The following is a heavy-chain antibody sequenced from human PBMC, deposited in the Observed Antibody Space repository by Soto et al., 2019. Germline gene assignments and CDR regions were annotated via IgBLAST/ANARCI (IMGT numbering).Heavy chain of an antibody. D-gene: IGHD3-3*01. Sequence: QVQPQESGPGLVKPSETLSLTCTVSGGSISSYYWRWIRQPPGKGLEWIGYIYYSGSTNYNPSLKSRVTISVDTSKNQFSLKLSSVTAAETAVYYCARDPAYYDFWSGSNYYYGMDVWGQGTTVTVSS. CDR1: GGSISSYY. J-gene: IGHJ6*02. V-gene: IGHV4-59*01. CDR2: IYYSGST. CDR3: ARDPAYYDFWSGSNYYYGMDV.